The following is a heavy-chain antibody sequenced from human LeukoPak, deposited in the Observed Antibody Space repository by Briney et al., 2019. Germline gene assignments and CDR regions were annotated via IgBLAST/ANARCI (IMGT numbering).Heavy chain of an antibody. CDR3: ARDRTGSSSSDY. Sequence: GGSLRLSCAASGFTFSSYSMNWVRQAPGRGLEWVSSISLYSDYIYYADSVKGRFTISRDNAKNTLYLQMNSLRAEDTAVYYCARDRTGSSSSDYWGQGTLVTVSS. D-gene: IGHD6-6*01. V-gene: IGHV3-21*01. CDR2: ISLYSDYI. CDR1: GFTFSSYS. J-gene: IGHJ4*02.